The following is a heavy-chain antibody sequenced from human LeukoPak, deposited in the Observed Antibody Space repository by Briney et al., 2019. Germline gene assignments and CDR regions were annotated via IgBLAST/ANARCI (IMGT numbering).Heavy chain of an antibody. Sequence: GESLKISCKGSGYSFTSYWIGWVRPMPGKGLEWMGIIYPGDSDTRYSPSFQGQVTISADKSISTAYLQWSSLKASDTAMYYCARVGATTFDAFDIWGQGTMVTVSS. CDR1: GYSFTSYW. D-gene: IGHD1-26*01. V-gene: IGHV5-51*01. CDR2: IYPGDSDT. J-gene: IGHJ3*02. CDR3: ARVGATTFDAFDI.